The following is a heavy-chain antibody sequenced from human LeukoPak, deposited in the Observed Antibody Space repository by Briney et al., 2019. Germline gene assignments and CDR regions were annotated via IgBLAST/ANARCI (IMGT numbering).Heavy chain of an antibody. CDR3: ATSGYYRVTLYY. CDR2: INSDGSST. Sequence: GGSLRLSCAASGFTFSSYWMLWVRQAPGKGLVWVSRINSDGSSTSYADSVKGRFTISRDNAKNTLYLQMNSLRAADTAVYYCATSGYYRVTLYYWGQGTLVTVSS. CDR1: GFTFSSYW. D-gene: IGHD3-22*01. V-gene: IGHV3-74*01. J-gene: IGHJ4*02.